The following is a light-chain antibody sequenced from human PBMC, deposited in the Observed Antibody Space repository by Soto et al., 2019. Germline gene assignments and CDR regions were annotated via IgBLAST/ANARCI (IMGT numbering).Light chain of an antibody. CDR3: QQYGSSPGT. V-gene: IGKV3-20*01. CDR2: GAS. J-gene: IGKJ1*01. CDR1: EGISSSY. Sequence: EVVLTQSPGTLSLSPGERATLSCRASEGISSSYLAWYQQTPGQAPRLLIYGASRRATGIPDRFSRTGSGTDFTLTISRLEPEDFAVYYCQQYGSSPGTFGQGTKVEIK.